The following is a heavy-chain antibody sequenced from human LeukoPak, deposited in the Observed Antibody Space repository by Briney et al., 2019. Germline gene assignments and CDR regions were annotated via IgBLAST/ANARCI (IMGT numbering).Heavy chain of an antibody. D-gene: IGHD2-15*01. V-gene: IGHV4-59*01. CDR1: GDSINSNY. CDR3: ARLLAGCPGGRCRAHFDY. J-gene: IGHJ4*02. Sequence: SETLYLTCSVSGDSINSNYWSWMRQPPGKGLEWIGYIYYGGSTNCNPSLKSRVSMSVDTSKNQFSLNLSSVTAADTAVYHCARLLAGCPGGRCRAHFDYWGQGTLVTVSS. CDR2: IYYGGST.